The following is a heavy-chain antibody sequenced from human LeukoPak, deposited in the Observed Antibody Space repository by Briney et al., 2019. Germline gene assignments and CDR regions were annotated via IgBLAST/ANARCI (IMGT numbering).Heavy chain of an antibody. CDR3: ARLGDYVDY. CDR1: GFSFTSCW. V-gene: IGHV5-51*01. CDR2: IYPDDAGT. J-gene: IGHJ4*02. D-gene: IGHD3-16*01. Sequence: GESLKISCKGSGFSFTSCWIGWVRQMPGKGLEWMGIIYPDDAGTRYSPSFQGQVTISADKSISTAYLQWSSLKASDTAMYYCARLGDYVDYWGQGTLVTVSS.